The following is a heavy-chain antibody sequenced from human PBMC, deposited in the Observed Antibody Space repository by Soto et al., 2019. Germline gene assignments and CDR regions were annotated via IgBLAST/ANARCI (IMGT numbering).Heavy chain of an antibody. V-gene: IGHV4-61*08. J-gene: IGHJ4*02. CDR2: VSHSGST. CDR1: GGSISSGDYY. Sequence: PSETLSLSCTVSGGSISSGDYYWSWIRQPPGKGLEWIGYVSHSGSTNYNPSLKSRVTISVDTSKNQFSLKLSSVTAADTAVYYCARAYGGYADYWGQGALVTVSS. CDR3: ARAYGGYADY. D-gene: IGHD5-12*01.